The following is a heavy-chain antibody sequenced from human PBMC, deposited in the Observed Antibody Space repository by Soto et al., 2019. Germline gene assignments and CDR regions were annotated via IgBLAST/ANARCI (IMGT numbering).Heavy chain of an antibody. D-gene: IGHD2-2*01. CDR2: IIPIFGTP. J-gene: IGHJ6*02. V-gene: IGHV1-69*12. Sequence: QVQLVQSGAEVKKPGSSLKVSCKASGGNFTNYAFSWVRQAPGQGLEWMGGIIPIFGTPDYAQKFQGRVTITADESTRTSSMERSSLRFDDTAVYFCARQRSVGYCITTTCPKPFYYYAMDVWGQGTTVTVSS. CDR1: GGNFTNYA. CDR3: ARQRSVGYCITTTCPKPFYYYAMDV.